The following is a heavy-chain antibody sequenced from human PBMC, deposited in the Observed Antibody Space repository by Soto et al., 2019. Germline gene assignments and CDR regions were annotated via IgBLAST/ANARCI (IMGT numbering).Heavy chain of an antibody. V-gene: IGHV3-7*03. CDR1: GFSFSSYW. CDR2: IKQDGSEK. D-gene: IGHD2-2*03. J-gene: IGHJ6*02. Sequence: PGGSLRLSCAASGFSFSSYWMSWVRQAPGKGLEWVANIKQDGSEKYYVDSVKGRFTISRDNAKNSLYLQMNSLRAEDTAVYYCARDLGYCSSTSCRDYYGMDVWGQGTTVTVYS. CDR3: ARDLGYCSSTSCRDYYGMDV.